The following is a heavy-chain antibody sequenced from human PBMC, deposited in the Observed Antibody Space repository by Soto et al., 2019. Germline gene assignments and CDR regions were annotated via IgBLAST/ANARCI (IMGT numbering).Heavy chain of an antibody. V-gene: IGHV4-30-2*01. CDR2: IYYNGTS. CDR1: GDSISSGGFS. D-gene: IGHD5-12*01. J-gene: IGHJ4*02. CDR3: ASEGNLGRWLQPLDF. Sequence: SETLSLTCAVSGDSISSGGFSWSWIRQPPGKGLEWIGYIYYNGTSFYNPSLKSRVTISVDTSKNQFSLRLNSVTAADTAIYFCASEGNLGRWLQPLDFWGQGTLVTVSS.